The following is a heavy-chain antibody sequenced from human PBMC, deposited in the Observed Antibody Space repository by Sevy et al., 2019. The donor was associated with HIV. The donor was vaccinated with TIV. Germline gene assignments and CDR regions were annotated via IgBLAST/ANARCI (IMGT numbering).Heavy chain of an antibody. D-gene: IGHD6-13*01. V-gene: IGHV3-9*01. CDR1: GFKFNDFA. Sequence: GGSLRLSCAASGFKFNDFAMHWVRQAPGKGLEWVSGISWNSGNIDYEDSVKGRFTISRDNAKNSLYLRMNSLRAEDTALYYCVRAIAAAGSFWGQGTLVTVSS. CDR2: ISWNSGNI. J-gene: IGHJ4*02. CDR3: VRAIAAAGSF.